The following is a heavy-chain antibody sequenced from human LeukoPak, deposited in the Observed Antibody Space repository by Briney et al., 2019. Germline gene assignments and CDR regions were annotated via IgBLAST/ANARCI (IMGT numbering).Heavy chain of an antibody. V-gene: IGHV1-18*01. Sequence: ASAKVSCKASGYTFTSYGISWVRQAPGQGLEWMGWISAYNGNTNYAQKFQGRVTMTRDTSTSTVYMELSSLRSEDTAVYYCARGVSGWFDPWGQGTLVTVSS. D-gene: IGHD1-26*01. CDR3: ARGVSGWFDP. CDR2: ISAYNGNT. CDR1: GYTFTSYG. J-gene: IGHJ5*02.